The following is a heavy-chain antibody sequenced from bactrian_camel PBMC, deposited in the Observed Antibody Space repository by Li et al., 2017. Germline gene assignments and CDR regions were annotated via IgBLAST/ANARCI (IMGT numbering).Heavy chain of an antibody. V-gene: IGHV3S28*01. CDR2: ITTSGTT. Sequence: QLVESGGGLVQPGGSLRLSCAASGVTVSKYYMSWVRQPPGKKLEWVSSITTSGTTSYSNSVRGRFTISRDNAKNTLYLQLDSLSTEDTATYYCAKGRPRLGLVAADLDRGQGTQVTVS. CDR3: AKGRPRLGLVAADLD. J-gene: IGHJ4*01. CDR1: GVTVSKYY. D-gene: IGHD7*01.